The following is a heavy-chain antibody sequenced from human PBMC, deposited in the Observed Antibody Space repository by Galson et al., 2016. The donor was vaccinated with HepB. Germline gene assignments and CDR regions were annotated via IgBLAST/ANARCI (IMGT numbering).Heavy chain of an antibody. CDR2: IYYYTGST. D-gene: IGHD6-19*01. CDR1: GVSISSRSYY. V-gene: IGHV4-39*01. Sequence: SETLSLTCTVSGVSISSRSYYWGWIRQPPGKGLEWIGSIYYYTGSTYSNPSLKSRVTISADTSKNQFSLRLSSVTAADTAVYYCARHIAVTATGDWFDPWGQGTLVIVSS. J-gene: IGHJ5*02. CDR3: ARHIAVTATGDWFDP.